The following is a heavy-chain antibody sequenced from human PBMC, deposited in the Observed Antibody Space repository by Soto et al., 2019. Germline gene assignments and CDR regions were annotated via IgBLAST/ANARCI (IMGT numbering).Heavy chain of an antibody. D-gene: IGHD4-17*01. J-gene: IGHJ4*02. CDR2: IYYSGNT. Sequence: PSETLSLTCTVSGDSISSSRYYWGWIRQPPGKGLEWIGSIYYSGNTYYNPPLKSRVTVSVDTSKNQFSLKLSSVTAADTAVYYCARHPAMTSALFDCWGQGTLVTVSS. V-gene: IGHV4-39*01. CDR1: GDSISSSRYY. CDR3: ARHPAMTSALFDC.